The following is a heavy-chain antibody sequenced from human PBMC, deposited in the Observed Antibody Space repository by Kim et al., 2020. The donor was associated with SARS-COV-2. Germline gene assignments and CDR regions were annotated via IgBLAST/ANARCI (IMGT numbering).Heavy chain of an antibody. CDR2: INHSGST. D-gene: IGHD4-17*01. CDR3: ARGRSVTTFFYYYYGMDV. Sequence: SETLSLTCAVYGGSFSGHYWSWIRQPPGKGLEWIGEINHSGSTNYNPSLKSRVTISVDTSKNQLSLKLSSVTAADTAVYYCARGRSVTTFFYYYYGMDVCGQGTTVTVSS. CDR1: GGSFSGHY. J-gene: IGHJ6*02. V-gene: IGHV4-34*01.